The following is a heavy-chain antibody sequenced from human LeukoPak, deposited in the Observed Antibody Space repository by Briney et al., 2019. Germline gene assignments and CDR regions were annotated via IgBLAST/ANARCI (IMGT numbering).Heavy chain of an antibody. Sequence: SETLSLTCAVSGDSISSGGYPWSWIRQPPGKGLEWIGYIYYSGRTYYNPSLKSRVTISVNTSKKQFSLKLSSVTAADTAVYYCARGRPDGSGSYYKFDPWGQGTLVTVSS. V-gene: IGHV4-30-4*07. D-gene: IGHD3-10*01. CDR3: ARGRPDGSGSYYKFDP. CDR1: GDSISSGGYP. CDR2: IYYSGRT. J-gene: IGHJ5*02.